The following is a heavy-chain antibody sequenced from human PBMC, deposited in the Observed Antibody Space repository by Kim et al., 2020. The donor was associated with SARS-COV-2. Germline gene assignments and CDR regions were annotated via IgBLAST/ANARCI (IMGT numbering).Heavy chain of an antibody. CDR1: GGSISSSSYS. Sequence: SETLSLTCTVSGGSISSSSYSWGWIRQPPGMGLEWIGSIYYSGSTYYNPSLKSRVTISVDTSNNQFSLKLSSVTAADTAVYYCATKGQQLVNYFKYWGQGTLVTVSS. CDR2: IYYSGST. V-gene: IGHV4-39*01. D-gene: IGHD6-13*01. CDR3: ATKGQQLVNYFKY. J-gene: IGHJ4*02.